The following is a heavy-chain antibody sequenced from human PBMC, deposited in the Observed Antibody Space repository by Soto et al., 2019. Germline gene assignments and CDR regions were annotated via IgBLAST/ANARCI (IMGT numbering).Heavy chain of an antibody. CDR2: IKSKTDGGAI. Sequence: GGSLRLSCGGSGFSVKDAWMNWVRQAPGKGLEWVGRIKSKTDGGAIDLAAPVKGRFNISRDDEQNTVFLQMNSLKTEDTAVYFCTSFSCVTSACNHRFDPWGQGAAVTVSS. J-gene: IGHJ5*02. CDR1: GFSVKDAW. CDR3: TSFSCVTSACNHRFDP. V-gene: IGHV3-15*05. D-gene: IGHD3-10*01.